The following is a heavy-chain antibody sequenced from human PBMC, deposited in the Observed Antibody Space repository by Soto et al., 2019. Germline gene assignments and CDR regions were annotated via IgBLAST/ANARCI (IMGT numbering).Heavy chain of an antibody. J-gene: IGHJ5*02. D-gene: IGHD4-17*01. CDR3: ARDLPDYGGNSGFDP. CDR2: IYYSGST. CDR1: GGSIISGDYY. Sequence: PSETLSLTCTVSGGSIISGDYYFICIRQPPGKGLEWLGYIYYSGSTYYNPSLKSRVTISVDTSKNQFSLKLSSVTAAATAVYYCARDLPDYGGNSGFDPWGQGTLVTVSS. V-gene: IGHV4-30-4*01.